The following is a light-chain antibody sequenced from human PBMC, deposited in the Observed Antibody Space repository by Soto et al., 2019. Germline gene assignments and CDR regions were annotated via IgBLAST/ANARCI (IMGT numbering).Light chain of an antibody. CDR2: GNR. Sequence: QSVLTQPPSVSGAPGQRISISCTGSSSNIGAGSDVHWYQQLPGTAPKLHIYGNRNRPSGVPDRFSGSKSGTSASLAISGLQPEDEADYYCQSHDNGLNVEVFGGGTMLTVL. CDR1: SSNIGAGSD. CDR3: QSHDNGLNVEV. V-gene: IGLV1-40*01. J-gene: IGLJ3*02.